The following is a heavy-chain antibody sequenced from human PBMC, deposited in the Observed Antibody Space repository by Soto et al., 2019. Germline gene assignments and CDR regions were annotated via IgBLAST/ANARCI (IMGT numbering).Heavy chain of an antibody. CDR2: IDPSDSYT. J-gene: IGHJ3*02. CDR1: GYSFTSYW. CDR3: AIPIVYGVGGMHAFDI. V-gene: IGHV5-10-1*03. Sequence: EVQLVQSGAEVKKPGESLRISCKGSGYSFTSYWISWVRQMPGKGLEWMGRIDPSDSYTNYSPSFQGHVTISADKSISTAYLQWSSLKASDTAMYYCAIPIVYGVGGMHAFDIWGQGTMVTVSS. D-gene: IGHD4-17*01.